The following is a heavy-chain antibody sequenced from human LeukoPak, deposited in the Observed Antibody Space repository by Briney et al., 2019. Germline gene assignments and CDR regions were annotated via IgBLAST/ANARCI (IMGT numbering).Heavy chain of an antibody. Sequence: ASVKVSCKASGYTFTSYGISWVRQAPGQGLEWMGWISAYNGNTNYAQKLQGRVTMTTDTSTSTAYMELRSLRSDDTAVYCCARGSYYYDSSGYYYNWFDPWGQGTLVTVSS. D-gene: IGHD3-22*01. CDR3: ARGSYYYDSSGYYYNWFDP. CDR2: ISAYNGNT. V-gene: IGHV1-18*01. CDR1: GYTFTSYG. J-gene: IGHJ5*02.